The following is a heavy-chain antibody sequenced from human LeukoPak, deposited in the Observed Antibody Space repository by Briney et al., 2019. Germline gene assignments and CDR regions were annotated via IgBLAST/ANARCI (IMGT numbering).Heavy chain of an antibody. V-gene: IGHV4-59*01. CDR3: ARSERYSSVWHFYFDY. D-gene: IGHD6-19*01. Sequence: SETLSLTCAVSGGSFSTYYWSWIRQPPGTGLEWIGYIYYSGSTNYNPSLKSRVTISVDTSKNQFSLNLSSVTAADTAVYYCARSERYSSVWHFYFDYWGQGTLVTVSS. J-gene: IGHJ4*02. CDR2: IYYSGST. CDR1: GGSFSTYY.